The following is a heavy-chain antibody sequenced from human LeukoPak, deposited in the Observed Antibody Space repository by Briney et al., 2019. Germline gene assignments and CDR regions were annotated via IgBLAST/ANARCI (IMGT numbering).Heavy chain of an antibody. D-gene: IGHD3-3*01. CDR1: GLTFSSYW. V-gene: IGHV3-7*01. J-gene: IGHJ4*02. Sequence: GGSLRLSCAASGLTFSSYWMSWVRQAPGKGLEWVANIKQEGSEKYYVDSVKGRFTISRDNAKNSLYLQMNSLRAEDTAVYYCARDPSRSGRQGYWGQGTLVTVSS. CDR2: IKQEGSEK. CDR3: ARDPSRSGRQGY.